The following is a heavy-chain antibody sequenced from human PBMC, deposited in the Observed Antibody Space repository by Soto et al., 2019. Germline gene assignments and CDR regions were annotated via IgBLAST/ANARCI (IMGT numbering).Heavy chain of an antibody. CDR2: IYPGDSDT. CDR1: GYSFSSYW. CDR3: ARQDGWHRTYYFGMDV. V-gene: IGHV5-51*01. D-gene: IGHD6-19*01. Sequence: LKISCKGSGYSFSSYWIGWVRQMPGKGLEWMGIIYPGDSDTRYSPSFQGQVTISVDKSSSTAYLQWSSLKASDTAMYYCARQDGWHRTYYFGMDVWGQGTTVTVS. J-gene: IGHJ6*02.